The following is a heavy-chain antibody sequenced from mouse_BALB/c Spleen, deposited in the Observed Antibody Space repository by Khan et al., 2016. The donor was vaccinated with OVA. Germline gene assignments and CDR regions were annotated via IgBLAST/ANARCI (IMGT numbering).Heavy chain of an antibody. J-gene: IGHJ2*01. V-gene: IGHV2-9*02. CDR3: ARFEDI. D-gene: IGHD1-3*01. CDR1: GFSLTSYG. CDR2: IWAGGST. Sequence: QVQLKQSGPGLVAPSQSLSITCTVSGFSLTSYGVHWVRQPPGKGLEWLGVIWAGGSTNYNSALMSRLSISKDNSKSQVFLKMNSRQTDDTAMYYCARFEDIWGQGTTLTVSS.